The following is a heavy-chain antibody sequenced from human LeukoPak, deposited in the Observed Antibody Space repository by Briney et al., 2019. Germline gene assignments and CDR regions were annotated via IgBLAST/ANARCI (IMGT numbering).Heavy chain of an antibody. D-gene: IGHD3-3*01. CDR3: VKDQGECPGSRSYLRFLEY. CDR1: GFNFSIYG. Sequence: GGSLRLSCAASGFNFSIYGMHWVRQAPGKGLEWVTFVRYDQSATVYADSVQGRFAISRDNSKNTVYLQMNSLRVEDTALYFCVKDQGECPGSRSYLRFLEYWGQGTLVIVSS. CDR2: VRYDQSAT. J-gene: IGHJ4*02. V-gene: IGHV3-30*02.